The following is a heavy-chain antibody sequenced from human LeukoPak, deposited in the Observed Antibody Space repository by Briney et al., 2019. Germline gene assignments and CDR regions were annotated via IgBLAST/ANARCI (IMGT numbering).Heavy chain of an antibody. CDR3: ARDLYGDSAFDI. J-gene: IGHJ3*02. Sequence: RGSLRLSCAASGFTFTTYSMTWVRQAPGKGLEWVSGINWNGGSTGYAGSVKGRFTISRDNAKNSLYLQMNSLRAEDTALYYCARDLYGDSAFDIWGQGTMVTVSS. CDR2: INWNGGST. V-gene: IGHV3-20*04. CDR1: GFTFTTYS. D-gene: IGHD4-17*01.